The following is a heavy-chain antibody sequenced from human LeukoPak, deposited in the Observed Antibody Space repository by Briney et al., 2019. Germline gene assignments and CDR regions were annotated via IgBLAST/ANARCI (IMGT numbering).Heavy chain of an antibody. CDR3: TTDPSQTYYYDSSGVPPPYYYYYMDV. CDR1: GFTFSNAW. J-gene: IGHJ6*03. V-gene: IGHV3-15*01. D-gene: IGHD3-22*01. CDR2: IKSKTDGGTT. Sequence: GGSLRLSCAASGFTFSNAWMSWVRQAPGKGLEWVGRIKSKTDGGTTDYAAPVKGRFTISRDDSKNTLYLQMNSLKTEDTAVYYCTTDPSQTYYYDSSGVPPPYYYYYMDVWGKGTTVTVSS.